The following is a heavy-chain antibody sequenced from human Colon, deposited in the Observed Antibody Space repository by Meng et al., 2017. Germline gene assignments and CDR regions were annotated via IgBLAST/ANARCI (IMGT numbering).Heavy chain of an antibody. CDR2: IKEDGSDQ. Sequence: GESLKISCVASGFTFSNSWMTWVRQAPGKGLEWVANIKEDGSDQYYVDSVKGRFTISRDNAKNSLYLQMNSLRAEDTAVYYCARDSSGYDYWGQGTLVTVSS. D-gene: IGHD5-12*01. J-gene: IGHJ4*02. V-gene: IGHV3-7*01. CDR1: GFTFSNSW. CDR3: ARDSSGYDY.